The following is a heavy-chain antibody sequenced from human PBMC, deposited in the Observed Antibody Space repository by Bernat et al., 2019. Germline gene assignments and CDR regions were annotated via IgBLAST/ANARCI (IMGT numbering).Heavy chain of an antibody. Sequence: EVQLVESGGGLVKPGGSLRLSCAASGFTFSSYSMNWVRQAPGKGLEWVSSISSSSSYIYYADSVKGRFTISRDNSKNTLYLQMNSLRAEDTAVYYCARRGDYDILTGYFYWGQGTLVTVSS. D-gene: IGHD3-9*01. J-gene: IGHJ4*02. CDR2: ISSSSSYI. CDR3: ARRGDYDILTGYFY. CDR1: GFTFSSYS. V-gene: IGHV3-21*01.